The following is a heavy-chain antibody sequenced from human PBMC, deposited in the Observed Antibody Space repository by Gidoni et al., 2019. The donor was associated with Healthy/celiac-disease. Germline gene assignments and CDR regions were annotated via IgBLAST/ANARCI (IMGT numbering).Heavy chain of an antibody. CDR2: SSADNGNT. Sequence: QVQLVQSGAEVKKPGASVKVSCKASGYTFTSYGISWVRQAPGQGLEWMGWSSADNGNTNHAQKLQGRVTMTTDTSTSTAYMELRSLRSDDTAVYYCARDGGSSGCHFPTTHRKGKYFQHWGQGTLVTVSS. V-gene: IGHV1-18*01. J-gene: IGHJ1*01. D-gene: IGHD3-22*01. CDR1: GYTFTSYG. CDR3: ARDGGSSGCHFPTTHRKGKYFQH.